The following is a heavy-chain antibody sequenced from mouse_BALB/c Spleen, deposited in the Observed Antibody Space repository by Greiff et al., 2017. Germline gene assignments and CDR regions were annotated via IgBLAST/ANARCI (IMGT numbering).Heavy chain of an antibody. Sequence: VQLQQSGAELVRSGASVKLSCTASGFNIKDYYMHWVKQRPEQGLEWIGWIDPENGDTEYAPKFQGKATMTADTSSNTAYLQLSSLTSEDTAVYYCNDYGYAMDYWGQGTSGTVS. D-gene: IGHD2-4*01. J-gene: IGHJ4*01. CDR2: IDPENGDT. CDR3: NDYGYAMDY. V-gene: IGHV14-4*02. CDR1: GFNIKDYY.